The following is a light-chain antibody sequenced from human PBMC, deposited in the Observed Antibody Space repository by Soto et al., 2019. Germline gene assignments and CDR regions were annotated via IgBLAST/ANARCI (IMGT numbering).Light chain of an antibody. CDR2: GAS. J-gene: IGKJ2*01. CDR3: QQLNSYPRNT. V-gene: IGKV1-9*01. CDR1: QGISGS. Sequence: IQLTQFPSSLSASVGDRVIITCRASQGISGSLAWYQQKPGKAPKLLIYGASTLQSGVPSRFSGSGSGTDFTLTISSLQPEDFATHYCQQLNSYPRNTFGQGTKLEI.